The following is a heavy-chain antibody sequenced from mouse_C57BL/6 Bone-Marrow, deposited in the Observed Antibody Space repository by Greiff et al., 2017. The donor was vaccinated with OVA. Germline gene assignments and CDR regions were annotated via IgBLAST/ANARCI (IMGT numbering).Heavy chain of an antibody. CDR1: GYTFTSYW. CDR3: TRNYDGFAY. J-gene: IGHJ3*01. D-gene: IGHD1-1*01. Sequence: VQLKESGTVLARPGASVKMSCKTSGYTFTSYWMHWVKQRPGQGLEWIGAIYPGNSDTSYNQKFKGKAKLTAFTSASTAYMELSSLTNEDSAVYYCTRNYDGFAYWGQGTLVTVSA. V-gene: IGHV1-5*01. CDR2: IYPGNSDT.